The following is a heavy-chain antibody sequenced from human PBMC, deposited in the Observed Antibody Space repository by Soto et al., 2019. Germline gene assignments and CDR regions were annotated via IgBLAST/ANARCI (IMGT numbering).Heavy chain of an antibody. CDR3: ASLGGAATMTLDYYYMDV. CDR1: GFTFSDYY. V-gene: IGHV3-11*01. J-gene: IGHJ6*03. CDR2: ICSSGSTF. Sequence: GGSLRLSCAASGFTFSDYYMTWIRQAPGKGLEWLSYICSSGSTFFYADSVKGRFTISRDNAKNSLYLQMNSLRAQDTAVYDCASLGGAATMTLDYYYMDVWGKGTMVTVSS. D-gene: IGHD2-2*01.